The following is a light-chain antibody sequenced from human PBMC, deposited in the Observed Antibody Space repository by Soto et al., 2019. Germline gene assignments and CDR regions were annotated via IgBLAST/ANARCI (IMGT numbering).Light chain of an antibody. CDR3: QQFASSPLT. J-gene: IGKJ4*01. V-gene: IGKV3-20*01. CDR2: GAS. CDR1: QSVSSSY. Sequence: ERATLSCRASQSVSSSYLAWYQQKPGQAPRLLIYGASSRATGIPDRFSGSGSGTDFTLTISILEPEDVAMYYCQQFASSPLTFCGGTRVDIK.